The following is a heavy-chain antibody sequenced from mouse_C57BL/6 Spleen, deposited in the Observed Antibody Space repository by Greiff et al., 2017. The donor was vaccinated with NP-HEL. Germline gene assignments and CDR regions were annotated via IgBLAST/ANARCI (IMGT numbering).Heavy chain of an antibody. CDR1: GFTFSDYY. CDR2: INYDGSST. CDR3: ARLYFYYAMDY. D-gene: IGHD2-1*01. V-gene: IGHV5-16*01. Sequence: EVQRVESEGGLVQPGSSMKLSCTASGFTFSDYYMAWVRPVPEKGLEWVANINYDGSSTYYLDSLKSRFIISRDNAKNILYLQMSSLKSEDTATYYCARLYFYYAMDYWGQGTSVTVSS. J-gene: IGHJ4*01.